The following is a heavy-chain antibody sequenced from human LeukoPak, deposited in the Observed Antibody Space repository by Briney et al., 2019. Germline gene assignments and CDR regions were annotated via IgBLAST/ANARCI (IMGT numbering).Heavy chain of an antibody. CDR1: GFTFSSYG. Sequence: PGGSLRLSCAASGFTFSSYGMHRVRQAPGKGLEWVAFIWYDGSNKYYADSVKGRFNISRDNSKNTLYLQMNSLRAEDTAVYYCAKDLSSSFFDYWGQGTLVTVSS. CDR2: IWYDGSNK. J-gene: IGHJ4*02. V-gene: IGHV3-30*02. D-gene: IGHD6-13*01. CDR3: AKDLSSSFFDY.